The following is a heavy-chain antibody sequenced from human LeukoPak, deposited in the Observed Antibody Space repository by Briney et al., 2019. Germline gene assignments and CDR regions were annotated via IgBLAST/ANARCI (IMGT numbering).Heavy chain of an antibody. CDR1: GGSISSYY. J-gene: IGHJ5*02. CDR2: IYTSGST. CDR3: ARGGPRVVAATAPYNWFDP. Sequence: SETLSLTCTVSGGSISSYYWSWIRQPAGEGLEWIGRIYTSGSTNYNPSLKSRVTMSVDTSKNQFSLKLSSVTAADTAVYYCARGGPRVVAATAPYNWFDPWGQGTLVTVSS. D-gene: IGHD2-15*01. V-gene: IGHV4-4*07.